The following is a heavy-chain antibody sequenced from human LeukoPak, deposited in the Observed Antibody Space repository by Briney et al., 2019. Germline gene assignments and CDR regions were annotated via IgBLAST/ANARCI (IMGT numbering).Heavy chain of an antibody. CDR3: ARDSYYYGSGSSPFDY. J-gene: IGHJ4*02. CDR2: IYTSGST. CDR1: GGSISSYY. V-gene: IGHV4-4*07. D-gene: IGHD3-10*01. Sequence: PSETLSLTCTVSGGSISSYYWSWIRQSPGKGLEWIGRIYTSGSTNYNPSLKSRVTMSVDTSKNQFSLKLSSVTAADTAVYYCARDSYYYGSGSSPFDYWGQGTLVTVSS.